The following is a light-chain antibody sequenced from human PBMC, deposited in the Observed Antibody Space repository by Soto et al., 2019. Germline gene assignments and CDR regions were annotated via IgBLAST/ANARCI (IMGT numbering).Light chain of an antibody. V-gene: IGLV2-23*01. CDR2: EAS. CDR1: SSDVGSHNL. Sequence: QSVLTQPASVSGSPGQSITMSRTGTSSDVGSHNLVSWYQQYPGKAPKLIIFEASKRPSGVSNRFSGSKSGSTASLTISGLQAEDEADYYCCSNAASSTYVFGSGTKVTVL. CDR3: CSNAASSTYV. J-gene: IGLJ1*01.